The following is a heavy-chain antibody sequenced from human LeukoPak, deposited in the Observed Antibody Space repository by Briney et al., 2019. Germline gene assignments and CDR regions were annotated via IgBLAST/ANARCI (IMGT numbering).Heavy chain of an antibody. CDR1: GFTFSSYA. V-gene: IGHV3-64D*06. CDR3: VKGSRVVRGVIMDAFDM. Sequence: GGSLRLSCSASGFTFSSYAMHWVRQAPGKGLEYVSGISINGGSTDYADSVKGRFTISRDNSKNTVYLQMSSLRAEDTAVYYCVKGSRVVRGVIMDAFDMWAKGQWSPSLQ. D-gene: IGHD3-10*01. J-gene: IGHJ3*02. CDR2: ISINGGST.